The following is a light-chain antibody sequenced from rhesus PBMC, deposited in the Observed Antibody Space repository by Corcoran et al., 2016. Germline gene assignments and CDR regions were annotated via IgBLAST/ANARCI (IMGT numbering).Light chain of an antibody. J-gene: IGKJ1*01. Sequence: DIQMTQSPSSLSASVGDTVTITCRASQSISSWLDWYQQKPGKAPKLLIYKASSLQSGVPSRVSGSGSGTDFTLTITSLQPEDFASYYGIQYSSSPPTFGQGTKVEIK. V-gene: IGKV1-22*01. CDR2: KAS. CDR3: IQYSSSPPT. CDR1: QSISSW.